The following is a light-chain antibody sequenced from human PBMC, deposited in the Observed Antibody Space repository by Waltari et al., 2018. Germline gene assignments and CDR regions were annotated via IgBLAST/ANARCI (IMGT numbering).Light chain of an antibody. CDR1: SSDVGGYNY. J-gene: IGLJ2*01. CDR2: DVR. V-gene: IGLV2-14*01. CDR3: SSYTSSSTLV. Sequence: QSALTQPASVSGSPGQSITISCTGTSSDVGGYNYVSWYQQHPGKAPKLIIYDVRKRPSGVSNRFSGSKSGNTASLTISGLQAEDEADYYCSSYTSSSTLVFGGGTKLTVL.